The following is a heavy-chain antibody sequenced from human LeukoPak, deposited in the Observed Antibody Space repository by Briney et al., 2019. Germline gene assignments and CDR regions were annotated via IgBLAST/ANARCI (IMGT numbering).Heavy chain of an antibody. Sequence: SETLSLTCTVFGGSISSSHWWTWVRHSPGKGLEWIGEIYHSGNTNYNPSLKSRVTISVDKSKNQFSLKLSSVTAADTAVYYCARVSSGATTVDYWGQGTLVTVSS. V-gene: IGHV4-4*02. CDR1: GGSISSSHW. J-gene: IGHJ4*02. CDR3: ARVSSGATTVDY. D-gene: IGHD1-26*01. CDR2: IYHSGNT.